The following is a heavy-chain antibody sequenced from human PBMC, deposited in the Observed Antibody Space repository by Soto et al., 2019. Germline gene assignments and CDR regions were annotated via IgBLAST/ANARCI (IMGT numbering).Heavy chain of an antibody. CDR1: GLAFNHYY. V-gene: IGHV3-11*05. CDR2: ISSSGDYT. J-gene: IGHJ6*02. Sequence: GGSLRLSCAASGLAFNHYYMGWIRQAPGKGLEWVSYISSSGDYTKYADSVLGRFTISRDNAKSSLYLQMNSLRAEDTAVYYCARELDGIDVWGQGTTVTVS. CDR3: ARELDGIDV.